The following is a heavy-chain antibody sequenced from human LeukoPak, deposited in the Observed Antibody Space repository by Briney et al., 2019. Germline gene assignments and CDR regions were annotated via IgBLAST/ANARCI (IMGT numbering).Heavy chain of an antibody. J-gene: IGHJ6*02. D-gene: IGHD3-10*01. CDR2: IYYSGST. CDR3: ARGMAYYYGSGSHPYYYGMDV. V-gene: IGHV4-31*02. CDR1: GFTVSSKY. Sequence: LRLSCAASGFTVSSKYMSWVRQHPGKGLEWIGYIYYSGSTYYNPSLKSRVTISVDTSKNQFSLKLSSVTAADTAVYYCARGMAYYYGSGSHPYYYGMDVWGQGTTVTVSS.